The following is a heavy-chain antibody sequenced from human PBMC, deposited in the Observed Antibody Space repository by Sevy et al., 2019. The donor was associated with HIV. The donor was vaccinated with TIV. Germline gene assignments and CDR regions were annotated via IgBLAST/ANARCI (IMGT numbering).Heavy chain of an antibody. CDR2: IYSAGST. J-gene: IGHJ6*02. V-gene: IGHV3-53*01. CDR3: AREGVAEFKYYGKDV. Sequence: GGSLRLSCAASGFTVSSNYMSWVRQAPGKGLEWVSVIYSAGSTYYADSVKGRFTISRDNSKNTLYLQMNSLRAEDTAVYYCAREGVAEFKYYGKDVWGQGTTVTVSS. CDR1: GFTVSSNY. D-gene: IGHD2-15*01.